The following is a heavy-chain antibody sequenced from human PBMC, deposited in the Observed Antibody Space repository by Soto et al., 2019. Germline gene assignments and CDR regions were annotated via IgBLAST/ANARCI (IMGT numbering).Heavy chain of an antibody. CDR3: AKTHGVAGLVGAFDI. D-gene: IGHD6-19*01. J-gene: IGHJ3*02. Sequence: TGGSLRLSCAASGFTFSSYAMSWVRQAPGKGLEWVSAISGSGGSTYYADSVKGRFTISRDNSKNTLYLQMNSLRAEDTAVYYCAKTHGVAGLVGAFDIWGQGTMVTVSS. V-gene: IGHV3-23*01. CDR2: ISGSGGST. CDR1: GFTFSSYA.